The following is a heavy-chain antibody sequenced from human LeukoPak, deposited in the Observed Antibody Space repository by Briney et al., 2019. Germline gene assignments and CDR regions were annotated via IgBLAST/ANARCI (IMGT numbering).Heavy chain of an antibody. CDR2: IYTSGST. D-gene: IGHD3-16*01. J-gene: IGHJ4*02. Sequence: SETLSLTCTVSGDSISSYYWSWIRQPAGKGLEWIGRIYTSGSTNYNPSLKSRVTISVDTSKSQFSLKLSSVTAADTAVYYCAGSHLGDRWGGTNRNLDYWGQGTLVTVSS. CDR1: GDSISSYY. CDR3: AGSHLGDRWGGTNRNLDY. V-gene: IGHV4-4*07.